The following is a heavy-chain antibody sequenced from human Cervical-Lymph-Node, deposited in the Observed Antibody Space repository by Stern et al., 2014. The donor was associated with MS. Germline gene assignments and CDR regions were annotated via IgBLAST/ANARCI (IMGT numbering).Heavy chain of an antibody. CDR3: ARIRGSGWFLHWFDP. J-gene: IGHJ5*02. CDR1: GFSLSNARMG. D-gene: IGHD6-19*01. Sequence: QESGPVLVKPTETLTLTCTVSGFSLSNARMGVSWIRQPPGKALEWLAHIFSNDEKSYSPSLKSRLTISKDTSKSQVVLTMTNMDPVDTATYYCARIRGSGWFLHWFDPWGQGTLVTVSS. V-gene: IGHV2-26*01. CDR2: IFSNDEK.